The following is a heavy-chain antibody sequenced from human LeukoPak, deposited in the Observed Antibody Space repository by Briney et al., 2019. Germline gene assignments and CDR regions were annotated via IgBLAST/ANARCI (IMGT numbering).Heavy chain of an antibody. CDR3: ARDGKYYDFWSGSWFDP. D-gene: IGHD3-3*01. J-gene: IGHJ5*02. V-gene: IGHV1-69*04. CDR2: IIPILGIA. Sequence: GAPVKVSCKASGGTFSSYAISWVRQAPGQGLEWMGRIIPILGIANYAQKFQGRVTITADKSTSTAYMELSSLRSEDTAVYYCARDGKYYDFWSGSWFDPWGQGTLVTVSS. CDR1: GGTFSSYA.